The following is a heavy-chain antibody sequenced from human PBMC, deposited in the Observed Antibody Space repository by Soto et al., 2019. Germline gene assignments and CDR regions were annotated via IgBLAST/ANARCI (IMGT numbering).Heavy chain of an antibody. CDR3: ARPKRSGYDRGDSYYHTMDV. CDR2: ILPMFGAV. V-gene: IGHV1-69*06. Sequence: QMQLVQSGTEVKKSGSSVKVSCKASGSTSSNFVITWVRQVPGQGLEWLGGILPMFGAVKYAQKFQDRLTITADRSTKTAAMELGSLRPEDTAVYYCARPKRSGYDRGDSYYHTMDVWGHGTTVTVS. CDR1: GSTSSNFV. D-gene: IGHD3-3*01. J-gene: IGHJ6*02.